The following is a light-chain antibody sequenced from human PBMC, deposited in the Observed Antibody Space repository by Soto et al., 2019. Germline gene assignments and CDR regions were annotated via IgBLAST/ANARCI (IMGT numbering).Light chain of an antibody. CDR2: GAS. V-gene: IGKV3-20*01. CDR1: QSISSTS. J-gene: IGKJ4*01. Sequence: EIVLTQSPGTLSLSPGERATLSCGASQSISSTSLAWYQQKPGKAPRLLIFGASSRATGIPDRFSGSGSGTDFTLTISRLEPEDFAVYYCQQYNGSPPLTFGGGTKVEIK. CDR3: QQYNGSPPLT.